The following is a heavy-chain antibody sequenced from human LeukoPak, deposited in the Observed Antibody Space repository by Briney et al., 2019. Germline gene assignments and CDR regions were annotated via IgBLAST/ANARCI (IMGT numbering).Heavy chain of an antibody. Sequence: PGGSLRLSCAASGFTFSSYSMNWVRQSPGKGLEWVSYISGSSNTIYYADSVKGRFTISRDNAKNSLYPQMNSLRDEDTAVYYCARAVTTVTRGGLVFDYWGQGTLVTVSS. CDR3: ARAVTTVTRGGLVFDY. D-gene: IGHD4-17*01. CDR2: ISGSSNTI. CDR1: GFTFSSYS. V-gene: IGHV3-48*02. J-gene: IGHJ4*02.